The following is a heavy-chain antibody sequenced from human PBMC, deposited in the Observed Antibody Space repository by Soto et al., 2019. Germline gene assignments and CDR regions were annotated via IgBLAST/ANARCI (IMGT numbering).Heavy chain of an antibody. Sequence: GGSLRLSCAASGFTFSSYWMHWVRQAPGKGLAWVSRVNDDGSVTTYADSVKGRFTISRDNSKNTLYLQMNSLRAEDTAVYYCARDLVRGVVYYYGMDVWGQGTTVTVSS. CDR1: GFTFSSYW. CDR2: VNDDGSVT. CDR3: ARDLVRGVVYYYGMDV. D-gene: IGHD3-10*01. V-gene: IGHV3-74*01. J-gene: IGHJ6*02.